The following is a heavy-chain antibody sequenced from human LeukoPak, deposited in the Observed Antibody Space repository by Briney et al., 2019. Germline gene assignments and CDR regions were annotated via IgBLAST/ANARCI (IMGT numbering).Heavy chain of an antibody. CDR1: GFNFNNYV. Sequence: GGSLRQCCGASGFNFNNYVMTWVRQAPGGGLEWISRIESAAANTYYADTVKGRFTISRDNSNHTLYLHRSSLRAEDTAIYYCGNETGGWQSTCGGHFMYWGQGTLVTVSS. D-gene: IGHD3-16*01. V-gene: IGHV3-23*01. CDR2: IESAAANT. J-gene: IGHJ4*02. CDR3: GNETGGWQSTCGGHFMY.